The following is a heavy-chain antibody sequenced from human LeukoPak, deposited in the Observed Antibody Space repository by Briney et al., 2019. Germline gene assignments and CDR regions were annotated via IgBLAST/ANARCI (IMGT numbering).Heavy chain of an antibody. CDR2: INPSGGST. V-gene: IGHV1-46*01. J-gene: IGHJ3*02. CDR1: GYTFTSYY. Sequence: ASVKVSCKASGYTFTSYYMHWVRRAPGQGLEWMGIINPSGGSTSYAQKFQGRVTMTRDTSTSTVYMELSSLRSEDTAVYYCAREVYCSGGSCYSVIAGDAFDIWGQGTMVTVSS. D-gene: IGHD2-15*01. CDR3: AREVYCSGGSCYSVIAGDAFDI.